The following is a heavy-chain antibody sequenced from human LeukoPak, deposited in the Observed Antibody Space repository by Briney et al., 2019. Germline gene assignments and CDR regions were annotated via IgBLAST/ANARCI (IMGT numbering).Heavy chain of an antibody. CDR3: ARDFLVDTAMARMDV. CDR1: GFTSSSYW. J-gene: IGHJ6*02. V-gene: IGHV3-7*01. CDR2: IKQDGSEK. Sequence: GGSLRLSCAASGFTSSSYWMSWVRQAPGKGLEWVANIKQDGSEKYYVDSVKGRFTISRDNAKNTLYLQMNSLRAEDTAVYYCARDFLVDTAMARMDVWGQGTTVTVSS. D-gene: IGHD5-18*01.